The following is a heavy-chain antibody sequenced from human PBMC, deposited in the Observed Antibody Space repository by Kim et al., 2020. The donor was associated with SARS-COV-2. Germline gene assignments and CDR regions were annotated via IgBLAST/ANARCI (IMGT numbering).Heavy chain of an antibody. CDR3: AKDMAPIVVVVAATRDYYYSGMDV. V-gene: IGHV3-9*01. J-gene: IGHJ6*04. D-gene: IGHD2-15*01. CDR2: ISWNSGSI. Sequence: LSLTCAASGFTFDDYAMHWVRQAPGKGLEWVSGISWNSGSIGYADSVKGRFTISRDNAKNSLYLQMNSLRAEDTALYYCAKDMAPIVVVVAATRDYYYSGMDVWGEGTTVTVSS. CDR1: GFTFDDYA.